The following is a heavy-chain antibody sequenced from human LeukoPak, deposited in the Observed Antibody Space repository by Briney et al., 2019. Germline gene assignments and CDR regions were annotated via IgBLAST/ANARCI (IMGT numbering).Heavy chain of an antibody. CDR1: GFTFSSYA. CDR3: MKPPHYWTSGVWYPGL. V-gene: IGHV3-23*01. J-gene: IGHJ4*02. D-gene: IGHD2-8*01. Sequence: GGSLRLFCAASGFTFSSYAMSWVRQAPGKGLEWVSAIIGSGGSTYYADSVKGRFTISRDNSKNTLYLQKNRLRAEDTAVYYCMKPPHYWTSGVWYPGLWGQGTLVTVSS. CDR2: IIGSGGST.